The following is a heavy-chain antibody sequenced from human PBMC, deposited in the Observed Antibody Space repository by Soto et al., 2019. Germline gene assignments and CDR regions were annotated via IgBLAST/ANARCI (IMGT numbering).Heavy chain of an antibody. CDR3: ARDGAVVATRALHESFDY. CDR1: GFTFSSYA. J-gene: IGHJ4*02. V-gene: IGHV3-30-3*01. Sequence: QVQLVESGGGVVQPGRSLRLSCAASGFTFSSYAMHWVRQAPGKGLEWVSVISYDGSNKYYADSVKGRFTISRDNSKNTLYLQMNSLRAEDKAVYYCARDGAVVATRALHESFDYWGQGTLVAVAS. D-gene: IGHD1-26*01. CDR2: ISYDGSNK.